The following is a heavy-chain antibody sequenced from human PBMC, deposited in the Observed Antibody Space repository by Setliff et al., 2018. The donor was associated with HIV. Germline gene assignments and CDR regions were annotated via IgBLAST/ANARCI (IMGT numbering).Heavy chain of an antibody. D-gene: IGHD2-15*01. CDR1: GGTLNNYV. J-gene: IGHJ4*02. V-gene: IGHV1-69*13. Sequence: SVKVSCKASGGTLNNYVIAWVRQAPGQGLEWMGRIIPMFDTTNYEQKFRGRVTFSADESKNTAHMDVTNLRPEDTAGYYCARGPIDDTRYFDYWGQGTLVTVSS. CDR2: IIPMFDTT. CDR3: ARGPIDDTRYFDY.